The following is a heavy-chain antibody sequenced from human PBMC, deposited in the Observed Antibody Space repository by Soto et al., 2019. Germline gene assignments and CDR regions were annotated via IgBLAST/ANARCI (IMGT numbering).Heavy chain of an antibody. J-gene: IGHJ4*02. Sequence: GGSLRLSCVASGFTFSNYAMSWVRQAPGKGLEWVSDISGSGGSTNYADSVKGRFTISRDNSKSTQYLQMNSLRAEDTAVYYCSKYFKSCRPVPDYSDFRSQGTLVTVSS. CDR1: GFTFSNYA. D-gene: IGHD3-9*01. V-gene: IGHV3-23*01. CDR3: SKYFKSCRPVPDYSDF. CDR2: ISGSGGST.